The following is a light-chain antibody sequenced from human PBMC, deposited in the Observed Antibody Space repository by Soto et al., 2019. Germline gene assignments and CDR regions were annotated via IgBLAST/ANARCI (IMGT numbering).Light chain of an antibody. CDR3: QQYGRSLIT. CDR1: QSVAGTY. J-gene: IGKJ5*01. V-gene: IGKV3-20*01. Sequence: EIVLTQSPGTLSLSPGERATLSCRASQSVAGTYLAWYQQKPGQPPRLLIYDTSNRATGVPDRFSGSGSGTDFTLTICRLEPEDFAVYYCQQYGRSLITFGQGTRLEIK. CDR2: DTS.